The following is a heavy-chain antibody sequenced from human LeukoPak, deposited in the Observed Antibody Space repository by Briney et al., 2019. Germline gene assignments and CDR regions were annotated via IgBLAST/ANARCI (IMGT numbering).Heavy chain of an antibody. CDR3: ARKAGDYDAFDI. V-gene: IGHV1-69*06. J-gene: IGHJ3*02. D-gene: IGHD7-27*01. CDR2: IIPIFGTA. CDR1: GCTFSSYA. Sequence: ASVKVSCKASGCTFSSYAISWVRQAPGQGLEWMGGIIPIFGTANYAQKFQGRVTITADKSTSTAYMELSSLRSEDTAVYYCARKAGDYDAFDIWGQGTMVTVSS.